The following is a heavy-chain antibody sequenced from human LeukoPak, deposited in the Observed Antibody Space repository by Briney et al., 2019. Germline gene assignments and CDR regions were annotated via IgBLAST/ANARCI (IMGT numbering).Heavy chain of an antibody. V-gene: IGHV1-46*01. Sequence: ASVKVSCKASGYTFTGYYMHWVREAPGQGPEWMGVISPSGGSTTYAQKFQGRVTLTRDMSTSTDYLELSSLRSEDTAVYYCARDNQFFEWSFDYWGQGTVVTVSS. CDR1: GYTFTGYY. J-gene: IGHJ4*02. D-gene: IGHD3-3*01. CDR2: ISPSGGST. CDR3: ARDNQFFEWSFDY.